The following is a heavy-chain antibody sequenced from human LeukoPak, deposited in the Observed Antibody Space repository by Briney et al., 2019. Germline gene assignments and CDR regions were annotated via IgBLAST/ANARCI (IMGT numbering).Heavy chain of an antibody. V-gene: IGHV3-23*01. J-gene: IGHJ4*02. Sequence: GGSLRLSCAASGFTFSSYAMSWVRQAPGKGLEWVSAISGSGGSTYHADSVKGRFTISRDNSKNTLYLQMNSLRAEDTAVYYCAKCPRAVAVAKTPFDYWGQGTLVTVSS. CDR2: ISGSGGST. D-gene: IGHD6-19*01. CDR3: AKCPRAVAVAKTPFDY. CDR1: GFTFSSYA.